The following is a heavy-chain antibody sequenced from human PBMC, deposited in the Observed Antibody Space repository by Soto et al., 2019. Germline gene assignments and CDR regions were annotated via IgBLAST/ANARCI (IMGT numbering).Heavy chain of an antibody. CDR1: GDSMSSGAYS. Sequence: SETLSLTCIVSGDSMSSGAYSWNWIRQHPGKGLEWIGYIYYSGNTYYNPSLKSRIVISVDTSKNQFSLNLGSVTAADTAIYCCASSYSGYLDNWGRGALVTVSS. CDR2: IYYSGNT. CDR3: ASSYSGYLDN. V-gene: IGHV4-31*03. J-gene: IGHJ4*02. D-gene: IGHD3-22*01.